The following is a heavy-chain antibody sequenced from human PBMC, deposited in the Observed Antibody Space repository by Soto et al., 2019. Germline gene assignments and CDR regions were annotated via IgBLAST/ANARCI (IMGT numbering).Heavy chain of an antibody. J-gene: IGHJ5*02. CDR1: GYTFTSYG. D-gene: IGHD4-17*01. V-gene: IGHV1-18*04. CDR2: ISAYNGNT. CDR3: ARRVENGDYPFGGFDP. Sequence: QVQLVQSGAEVKKPGASVKVSCKASGYTFTSYGISWVRQAPGQGLEWMGWISAYNGNTNYAQKLQGRVTMTTDTSTSTAYMEMRSLRSADTAVYYCARRVENGDYPFGGFDPWGQGTLVTVSS.